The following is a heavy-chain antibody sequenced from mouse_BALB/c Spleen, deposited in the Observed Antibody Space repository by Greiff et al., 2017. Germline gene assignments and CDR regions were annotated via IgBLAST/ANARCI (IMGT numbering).Heavy chain of an antibody. D-gene: IGHD4-1*01. CDR3: ARTGTWFAY. CDR2: IHYSGCT. V-gene: IGHV3-1*02. J-gene: IGHJ3*01. Sequence: SGTGLVKPSQLLSLTWPGTCYSITSGYSWHWNRQFPGNKLEWMGYIHYSGCTNYNPSLKSRIPITRDTSKNQFFLQLNSVTTEGTATYYCARTGTWFAYWGQGTLVTVSA. CDR1: CYSITSGYS.